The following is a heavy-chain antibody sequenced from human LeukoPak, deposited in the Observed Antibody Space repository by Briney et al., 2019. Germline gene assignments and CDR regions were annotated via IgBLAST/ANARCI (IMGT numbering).Heavy chain of an antibody. CDR3: ARSAKGAMVLYDY. CDR1: GGSISSYY. D-gene: IGHD5-18*01. CDR2: IYYSGST. J-gene: IGHJ4*02. V-gene: IGHV4-59*08. Sequence: PSETLSLTCTVSGGSISSYYWSWIRQPPGKGLEWIGYIYYSGSTNYNPSLKSRVTISVDTSKNQFSLKLSSVTAADTAVYYCARSAKGAMVLYDYWGQGTLVTVSS.